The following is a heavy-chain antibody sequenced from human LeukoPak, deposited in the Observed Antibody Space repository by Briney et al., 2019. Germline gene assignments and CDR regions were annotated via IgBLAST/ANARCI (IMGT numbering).Heavy chain of an antibody. J-gene: IGHJ4*02. V-gene: IGHV3-53*01. CDR2: IYRDGST. CDR3: TYGSTNFMVFDY. CDR1: ELTLSSNY. D-gene: IGHD3-10*01. Sequence: GGSLRLSCAASELTLSSNYMSWARQAPGKGLEWGSGIYRDGSTYYADSVKGRFTISRDNSKNTLYLQMNRLRAEDTAVYYCTYGSTNFMVFDYWGQGTLVTVSS.